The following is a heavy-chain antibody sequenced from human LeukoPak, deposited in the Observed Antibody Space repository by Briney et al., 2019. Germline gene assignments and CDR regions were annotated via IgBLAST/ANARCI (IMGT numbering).Heavy chain of an antibody. Sequence: GGSLRLSCAASGFTFSSYSMNWVRQAPGKGLEWVSSISSSSSYIYYADSVKGRFTISRDNAKNSLYLQMNSLRAEDTAVYYCARDPRVAVAGEFDYWGQGTLVTVSS. D-gene: IGHD6-19*01. J-gene: IGHJ4*02. CDR3: ARDPRVAVAGEFDY. CDR1: GFTFSSYS. V-gene: IGHV3-21*01. CDR2: ISSSSSYI.